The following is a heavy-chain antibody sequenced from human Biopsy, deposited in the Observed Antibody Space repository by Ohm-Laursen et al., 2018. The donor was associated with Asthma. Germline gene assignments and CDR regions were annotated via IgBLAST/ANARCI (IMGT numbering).Heavy chain of an antibody. D-gene: IGHD3-3*01. CDR1: GFTVSRDH. J-gene: IGHJ4*02. V-gene: IGHV3-33*07. CDR3: AKRRGYSDLTDFDH. CDR2: VSYDGGVA. Sequence: SLRLSCAASGFTVSRDHMFWVRQAPGKGLEWVAVVSYDGGVAHYADSMKGRFTISRDNAKSTLYLQMNRLRTDDTAVYYCAKRRGYSDLTDFDHWGQGTLVIVSS.